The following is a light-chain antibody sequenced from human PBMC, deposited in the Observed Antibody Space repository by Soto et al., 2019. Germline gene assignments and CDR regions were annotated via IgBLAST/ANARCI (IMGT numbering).Light chain of an antibody. J-gene: IGKJ1*01. CDR1: QTISSW. V-gene: IGKV1-5*03. CDR3: QHYNSYSEA. CDR2: KAS. Sequence: DIQMTQSPSTLSGSVGDGVTITCRASQTISSWLAWYQQKPGKAPKLLIYKASTLKSGVPSRFSGSGSGTEFTLTISSLQPDDFATYYCQHYNSYSEACGQGNKGDIK.